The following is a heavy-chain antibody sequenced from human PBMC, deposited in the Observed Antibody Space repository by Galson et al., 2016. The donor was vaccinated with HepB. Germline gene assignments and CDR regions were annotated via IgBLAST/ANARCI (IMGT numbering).Heavy chain of an antibody. J-gene: IGHJ3*02. D-gene: IGHD3-3*01. Sequence: SLRLSCAASGFSFSTYTMNWVRQAPGKGLEWISYISSSSAYVDYADSVKGRLTISRENAKNSLYLQMSSLRAEDTAVYYCARDRSRFSSGYYTGARDVFAIWGQGTVVTVSS. V-gene: IGHV3-21*01. CDR1: GFSFSTYT. CDR3: ARDRSRFSSGYYTGARDVFAI. CDR2: ISSSSAYV.